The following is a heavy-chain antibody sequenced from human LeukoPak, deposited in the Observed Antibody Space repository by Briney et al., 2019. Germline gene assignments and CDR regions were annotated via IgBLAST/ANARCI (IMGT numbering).Heavy chain of an antibody. V-gene: IGHV3-9*01. CDR2: ISWNSGGI. D-gene: IGHD3-10*01. J-gene: IGHJ3*02. Sequence: GGSLRLSCAASGFTFDDYAMHWVRQAPGKGLEWVSGISWNSGGIDYADSVKGRFTISRDNANNSLYLQMNSLRPEDTALYYCAKDPMVRGVMTLGAFDIWGQGTMVTVSS. CDR3: AKDPMVRGVMTLGAFDI. CDR1: GFTFDDYA.